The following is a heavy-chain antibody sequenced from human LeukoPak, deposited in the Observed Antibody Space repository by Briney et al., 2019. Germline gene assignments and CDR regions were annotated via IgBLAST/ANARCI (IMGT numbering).Heavy chain of an antibody. CDR2: IHYSGRA. CDR3: ARFGVDYDMGV. CDR1: GGSISGYY. Sequence: PSETLSLTCTVSGGSISGYYWTWVRQPPGKGLEWIGQIHYSGRADYNPSLKSRITISVDTSKNQMSLKLTSVTAADTAIYYCARFGVDYDMGVWGQGTTVNVSS. V-gene: IGHV4-59*01. J-gene: IGHJ6*02. D-gene: IGHD3-16*01.